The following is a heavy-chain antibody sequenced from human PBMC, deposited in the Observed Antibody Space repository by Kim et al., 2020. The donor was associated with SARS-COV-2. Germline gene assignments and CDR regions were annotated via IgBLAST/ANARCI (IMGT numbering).Heavy chain of an antibody. CDR1: GFTFSSYA. Sequence: GGSLRLSCAASGFTFSSYAMRWVRQAPGKGLEWVAVISDGGSNKYYADSVKGRFTISRDNSKNTLYLQMNSLRAEDTAVYYCAKGLTLTTAYYYYSYGMDVWGQGTTVTVSS. V-gene: IGHV3-30*18. D-gene: IGHD4-17*01. J-gene: IGHJ6*02. CDR2: ISDGGSNK. CDR3: AKGLTLTTAYYYYSYGMDV.